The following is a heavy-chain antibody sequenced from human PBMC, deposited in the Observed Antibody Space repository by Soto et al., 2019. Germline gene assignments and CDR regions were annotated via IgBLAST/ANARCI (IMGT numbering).Heavy chain of an antibody. J-gene: IGHJ3*02. CDR3: ARDWPITIFGVVTHDAFDI. Sequence: QVQLVQSGAEVKKPGASVKVSCKASGYTFTSYGISWVRQAPGQGLEWMGWISAYNGNTNSAQKLQGRVTMTTDTSTSTAYMELRSLRSDDTAVYYCARDWPITIFGVVTHDAFDIWGQGTMVTVSS. CDR2: ISAYNGNT. V-gene: IGHV1-18*01. CDR1: GYTFTSYG. D-gene: IGHD3-3*01.